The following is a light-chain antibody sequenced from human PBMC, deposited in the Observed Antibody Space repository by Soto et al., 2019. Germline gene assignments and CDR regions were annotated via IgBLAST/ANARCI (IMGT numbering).Light chain of an antibody. CDR3: QSYYSSRSVPS. V-gene: IGLV1-40*01. J-gene: IGLJ2*01. CDR2: GNS. CDR1: SSNIGAGYD. Sequence: QSVLTQPPSVSGAPGQRITISCTGSSSNIGAGYDVHWYQQLPGTAPKLLIYGNSNRPSGVPDRFSGSKSGTSASLAITGLQAEDEADYYCQSYYSSRSVPSFGGGTKLTVL.